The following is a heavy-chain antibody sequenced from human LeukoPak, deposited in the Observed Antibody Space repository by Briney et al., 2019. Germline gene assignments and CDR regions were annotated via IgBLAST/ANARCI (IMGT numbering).Heavy chain of an antibody. CDR1: GFTFSNAW. D-gene: IGHD3-9*01. J-gene: IGHJ3*02. Sequence: GGSLRLSCAASGFTFSNAWMSWVRQAPGKGLEWVGRIKSKTDGGTTDYAAPVKGRFTISRDDSKNTLYLQMNSLKTEDTAVYYCTTEMSLYYDILTGYYAGAFDIWGQGTMVTVSS. V-gene: IGHV3-15*01. CDR2: IKSKTDGGTT. CDR3: TTEMSLYYDILTGYYAGAFDI.